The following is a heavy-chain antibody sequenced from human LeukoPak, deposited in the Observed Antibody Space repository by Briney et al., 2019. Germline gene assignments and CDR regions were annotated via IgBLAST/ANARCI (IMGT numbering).Heavy chain of an antibody. CDR3: AGAPSTPDIVVVPWFDP. D-gene: IGHD2-2*01. CDR1: GGTFSSYA. CDR2: IIPIFGTA. V-gene: IGHV1-69*06. J-gene: IGHJ5*02. Sequence: ASVKVSCKASGGTFSSYAISWVRQAPGQGLEWMGGIIPIFGTANYAQKFQGRVTITADKSTSTAYMELSSLRSEDTAVYYCAGAPSTPDIVVVPWFDPWGQGTLVTVSS.